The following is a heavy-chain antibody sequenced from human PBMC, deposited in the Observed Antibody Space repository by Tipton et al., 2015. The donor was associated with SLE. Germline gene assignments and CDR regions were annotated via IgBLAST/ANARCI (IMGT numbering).Heavy chain of an antibody. CDR1: GYTFSSYW. CDR2: FYPSESAS. V-gene: IGHV5-51*01. J-gene: IGHJ4*02. CDR3: SRHTSGWYRAGEY. Sequence: QLVQSGAEVKKSGESLKISCKASGYTFSSYWIAWVRQTPVKGLEWMGIFYPSESASRYSPSFQGQVTISADTSTSTAYLQWSSLKASDTAMYYCSRHTSGWYRAGEYWGQGTLVTVSS. D-gene: IGHD6-19*01.